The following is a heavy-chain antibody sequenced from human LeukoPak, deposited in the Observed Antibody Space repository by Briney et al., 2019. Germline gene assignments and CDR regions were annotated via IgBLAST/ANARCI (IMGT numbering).Heavy chain of an antibody. V-gene: IGHV4-34*01. J-gene: IGHJ5*02. CDR2: INHSGST. Sequence: PSETLSLTCAVYGGSFSGYYWSWIRHPPGKGLEGIGEINHSGSTNYNPSLKSRVTISVDTSKNQFSLKLTSVTAADTAVYYCARGDVGTTAVPFDPWGQGTLVTVSS. CDR3: ARGDVGTTAVPFDP. D-gene: IGHD1-14*01. CDR1: GGSFSGYY.